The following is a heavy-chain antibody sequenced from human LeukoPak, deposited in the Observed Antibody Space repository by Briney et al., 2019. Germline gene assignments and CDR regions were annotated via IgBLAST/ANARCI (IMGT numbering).Heavy chain of an antibody. V-gene: IGHV3-20*04. CDR2: INWNGGST. D-gene: IGHD6-13*01. CDR3: ARFSGYSSSWYNDAFDI. CDR1: GFTFSTFG. Sequence: GGSLRLSCAASGFTFSTFGLHWVRQTPGEGLEWVSGINWNGGSTGYADSVKGRFTISRDNAKNSLYLQMNSLRAKDTALYYCARFSGYSSSWYNDAFDIWGQGTMVTVSS. J-gene: IGHJ3*02.